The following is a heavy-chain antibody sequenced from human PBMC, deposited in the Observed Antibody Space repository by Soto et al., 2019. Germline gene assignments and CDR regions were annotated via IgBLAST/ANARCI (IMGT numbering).Heavy chain of an antibody. CDR1: GFTFSSSA. J-gene: IGHJ6*02. Sequence: PGGSLRLSCAASGFTFSSSAMNWVRQAPGKGLEWVSSISSSGGSTYYPDSVKGRFTISRDNSKNTLYLQMNSLRAEDTAVYYCARTYGMDVWGQGTTVTVSS. CDR3: ARTYGMDV. V-gene: IGHV3-23*01. CDR2: ISSSGGST.